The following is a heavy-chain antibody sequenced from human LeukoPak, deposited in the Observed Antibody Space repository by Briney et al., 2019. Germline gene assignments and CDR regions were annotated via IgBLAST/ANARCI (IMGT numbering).Heavy chain of an antibody. D-gene: IGHD6-13*01. J-gene: IGHJ4*02. Sequence: GGSLRLSCEASGLSFSDYFMSWIRQAPGKGLEWVSYMSHTGETIYYADSVKGRFTISRDNTKNLLYLQMNSLRGDDTAVYYCAGDVGRSWAWYFDYWGQGTLVSVSS. CDR1: GLSFSDYF. CDR2: MSHTGETI. CDR3: AGDVGRSWAWYFDY. V-gene: IGHV3-11*01.